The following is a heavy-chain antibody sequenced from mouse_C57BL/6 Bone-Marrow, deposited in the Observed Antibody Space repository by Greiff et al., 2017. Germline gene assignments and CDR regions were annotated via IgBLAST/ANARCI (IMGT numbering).Heavy chain of an antibody. D-gene: IGHD2-5*01. CDR1: GFTFSSYT. Sequence: EVQGVESGGGLVKPGGSLKLSCAASGFTFSSYTMSWVRQTPEKRLEWVATISGGGGNTYYPDSVKGRSTITRDNTENTLYQQMSSLRSEDTALYYCAREIDSNWEGDYAMDYWGQGTSVTVSS. V-gene: IGHV5-9*01. CDR2: ISGGGGNT. J-gene: IGHJ4*01. CDR3: AREIDSNWEGDYAMDY.